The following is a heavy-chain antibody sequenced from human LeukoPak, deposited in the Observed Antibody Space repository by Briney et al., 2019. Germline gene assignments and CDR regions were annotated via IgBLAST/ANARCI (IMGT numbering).Heavy chain of an antibody. V-gene: IGHV4-39*07. CDR3: ARGYNLLYYYYYYMDV. CDR1: GGSISSTTYY. D-gene: IGHD5-24*01. CDR2: LYYNGKT. Sequence: SDTLSLTCIISGGSISSTTYYWGWIRQPPGKGLEWIGTLYYNGKTYYNPSLKSRVTISIDTSKNQFSLKLTSATAADTAVYYCARGYNLLYYYYYYMDVWGKGTTVTVSS. J-gene: IGHJ6*03.